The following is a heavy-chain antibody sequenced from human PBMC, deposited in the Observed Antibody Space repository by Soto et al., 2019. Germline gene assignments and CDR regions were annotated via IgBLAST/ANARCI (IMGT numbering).Heavy chain of an antibody. CDR1: GFTFSSYA. CDR3: AKLRDIVVVTAPIDY. CDR2: ISGSGGST. D-gene: IGHD2-21*02. Sequence: GSLRLSCAASGFTFSSYAMSWVRQAPGKGLEWVSAISGSGGSTYYADSVKGRFTISRDNSKNTLYLQMNSLRAEDTAVYYCAKLRDIVVVTAPIDYWGQGTLVTVSS. V-gene: IGHV3-23*01. J-gene: IGHJ4*02.